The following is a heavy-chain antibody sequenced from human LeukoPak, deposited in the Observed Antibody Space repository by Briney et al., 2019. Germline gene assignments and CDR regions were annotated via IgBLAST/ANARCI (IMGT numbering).Heavy chain of an antibody. V-gene: IGHV4-61*02. Sequence: SETLSLTXTVSGGSISSGSYYWSWIRQPAGKGLEWIGRIYTSGSTNYNPSLKSRVTISVDTSKNQFSLKLSSVTAADTAVYYCAREGVYGDYDYWGQGTLVTVSS. D-gene: IGHD4-17*01. J-gene: IGHJ4*02. CDR2: IYTSGST. CDR1: GGSISSGSYY. CDR3: AREGVYGDYDY.